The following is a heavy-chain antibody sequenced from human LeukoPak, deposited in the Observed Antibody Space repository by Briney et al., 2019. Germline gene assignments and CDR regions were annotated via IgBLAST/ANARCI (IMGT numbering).Heavy chain of an antibody. V-gene: IGHV3-23*01. CDR3: AKGVVVAPDVTPFDY. CDR1: GFVYSAFW. D-gene: IGHD2-2*01. J-gene: IGHJ4*02. CDR2: ISGRGASK. Sequence: PGGSLRLTCAGSGFVYSAFWMSWVRQAPGKGLEWVSGISGRGASKYYADSVKGRFTISRDNSKNTLYLQMNSLRAEDTAVYYCAKGVVVAPDVTPFDYWGQGTLVTVSS.